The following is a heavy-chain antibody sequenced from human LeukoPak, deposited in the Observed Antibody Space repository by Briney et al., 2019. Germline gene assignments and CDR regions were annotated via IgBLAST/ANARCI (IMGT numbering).Heavy chain of an antibody. CDR2: IIPIFGTA. J-gene: IGHJ4*02. V-gene: IGHV1-69*06. CDR1: GGTFSSYA. Sequence: SVKVSCKASGGTFSSYAISWVRQAPGQGLEWMGGIIPIFGTANYAQKFQGRVTITADKSTSTAYMELNSLRSEDTAVYYCARSRGIAVAGTFDYWGQGTLVTVSS. D-gene: IGHD6-19*01. CDR3: ARSRGIAVAGTFDY.